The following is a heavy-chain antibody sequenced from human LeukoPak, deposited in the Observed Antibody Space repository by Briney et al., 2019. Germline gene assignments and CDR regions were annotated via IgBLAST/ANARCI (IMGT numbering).Heavy chain of an antibody. J-gene: IGHJ4*02. Sequence: PGGSLRLSCAASGFTFSSYGMHWVRQAPGKGLEWVAVIWYDGSNKYYADSVKGRFTISRDNSKNTLYLQMNSLRAEDTAVYYCARAPFTAMGYFDYWGQGTLVTVSS. V-gene: IGHV3-33*01. CDR1: GFTFSSYG. CDR2: IWYDGSNK. D-gene: IGHD5-18*01. CDR3: ARAPFTAMGYFDY.